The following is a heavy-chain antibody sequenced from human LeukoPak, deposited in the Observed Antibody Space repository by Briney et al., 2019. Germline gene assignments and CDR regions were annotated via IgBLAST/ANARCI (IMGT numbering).Heavy chain of an antibody. D-gene: IGHD2-2*01. V-gene: IGHV3-23*01. Sequence: GGSLRLSCAASGFTFSSYAMSWVRQAPGKGLEWVSAISGSGGSTYYADSVKGRFTISRDNSKNTLYLQMNSLRAEDTAVYYCARDRSVVPERPYYFDYWGQGTLVTVSS. CDR3: ARDRSVVPERPYYFDY. J-gene: IGHJ4*02. CDR2: ISGSGGST. CDR1: GFTFSSYA.